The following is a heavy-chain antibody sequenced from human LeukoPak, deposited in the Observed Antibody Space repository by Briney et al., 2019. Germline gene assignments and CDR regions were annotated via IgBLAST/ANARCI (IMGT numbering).Heavy chain of an antibody. CDR3: RAAADLNDY. J-gene: IGHJ4*02. Sequence: GGSLKLSCAASGFTFSGSEMHWVRQASGKGLEWLGRIRSKADSYSTAYAASVKGRFIVSRDDSKNTAYLQMNSLKTEDTAVYYCRAAADLNDYWGQGTLVTVSS. D-gene: IGHD6-13*01. CDR1: GFTFSGSE. V-gene: IGHV3-73*01. CDR2: IRSKADSYST.